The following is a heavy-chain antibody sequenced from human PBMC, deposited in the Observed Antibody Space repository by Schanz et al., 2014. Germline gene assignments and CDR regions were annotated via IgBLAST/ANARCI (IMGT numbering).Heavy chain of an antibody. CDR3: TADLWFGAVWGVW. V-gene: IGHV3-15*01. J-gene: IGHJ4*02. CDR2: IKSKTDGGTR. D-gene: IGHD3-10*01. CDR1: RFTVTNAW. Sequence: EAHLVESGGGLVKPGGSLTLSCAASRFTVTNAWMRWVRQAPGKGLEWVGRIKSKTDGGTRDYAAPVKGRFTISTDDSKNTVYRQMNSRQTEDTAVYYCTADLWFGAVWGVWWGQGTLVTVSS.